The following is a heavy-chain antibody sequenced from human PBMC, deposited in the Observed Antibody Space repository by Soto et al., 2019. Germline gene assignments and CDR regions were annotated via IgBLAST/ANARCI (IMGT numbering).Heavy chain of an antibody. CDR2: ISSSSSTM. Sequence: GGSLRLSCAASGFTFSSYTMNWVRQAPGKGLEWVSYISSSSSTMYYADSVKGRFTISRDNAKNSLFLHMNSLRDEDTAVYYCSRDSTDADSGSYSGDYWGQGTLVTVSS. V-gene: IGHV3-48*02. CDR3: SRDSTDADSGSYSGDY. D-gene: IGHD1-26*01. CDR1: GFTFSSYT. J-gene: IGHJ4*02.